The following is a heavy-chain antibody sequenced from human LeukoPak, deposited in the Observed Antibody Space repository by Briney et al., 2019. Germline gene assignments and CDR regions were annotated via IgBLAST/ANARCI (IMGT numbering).Heavy chain of an antibody. CDR2: THHDGTY. D-gene: IGHD6-19*01. J-gene: IGHJ4*02. CDR1: GFILSNNA. Sequence: GGSLRLSCAASGFILSNNAMHWVRQAPGKGLEWVSFTHHDGTYSYADSVKGRFTISRDNSQSTLYLQMNTVRPDDTAVYYCATEVREQQWLVRDHWGQGTLVIVSS. V-gene: IGHV3-30*02. CDR3: ATEVREQQWLVRDH.